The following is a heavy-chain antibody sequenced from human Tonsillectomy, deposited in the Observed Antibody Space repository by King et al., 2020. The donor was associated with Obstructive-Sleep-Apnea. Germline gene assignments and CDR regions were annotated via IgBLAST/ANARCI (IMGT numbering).Heavy chain of an antibody. CDR3: ARLRFLEWLPSNNWFDP. Sequence: VQLVESGAEVKKPGESLRISCKGSGYSFTSYWICWVRQMPGKGLEWMGRIDPSDSYTNYSPSFQGHVTISADKSISTAYLQWSSLKASDTAMYYCARLRFLEWLPSNNWFDPWGQGTLVTVSS. D-gene: IGHD3-3*01. CDR1: GYSFTSYW. V-gene: IGHV5-10-1*01. J-gene: IGHJ5*02. CDR2: IDPSDSYT.